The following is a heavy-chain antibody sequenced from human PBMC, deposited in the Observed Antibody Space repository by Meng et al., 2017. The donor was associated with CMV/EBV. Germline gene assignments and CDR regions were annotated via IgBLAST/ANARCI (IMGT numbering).Heavy chain of an antibody. V-gene: IGHV1-69*12. CDR2: IIPIFGTA. J-gene: IGHJ4*02. CDR1: GGSFSSYA. D-gene: IGHD3-16*02. CDR3: ARQLRLGELSPFDY. Sequence: QVLQVKPGVEGKSPGSPGKVSCKASGGSFSSYAISWVRQAPGRGLEWMGGIIPIFGTANYAQKFQGRVTITADESTSTAYMELSSLRSEDTAVYYCARQLRLGELSPFDYWGQGTLVTVSS.